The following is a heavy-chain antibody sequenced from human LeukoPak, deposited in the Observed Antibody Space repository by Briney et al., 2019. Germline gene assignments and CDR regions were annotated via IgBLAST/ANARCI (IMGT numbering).Heavy chain of an antibody. V-gene: IGHV3-7*01. Sequence: GGSLRLSCAASGFTFGNHWMDWVRQAPGKGLEWVANIKYDGSEKYYVDSVKGRFTISSDNAKKLVYLEMNSLRAEDTAVYYCSRSLDDWGQGTLVTVSS. CDR2: IKYDGSEK. CDR1: GFTFGNHW. J-gene: IGHJ4*02. CDR3: SRSLDD.